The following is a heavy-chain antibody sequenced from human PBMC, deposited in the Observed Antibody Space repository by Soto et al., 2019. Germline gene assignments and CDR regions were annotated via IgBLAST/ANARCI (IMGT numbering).Heavy chain of an antibody. J-gene: IGHJ5*02. CDR1: GGTFSSYA. V-gene: IGHV1-69*01. D-gene: IGHD2-2*01. Sequence: QVQLVQSGAEVKKPGSSVKVSCKASGGTFSSYAISWVRQAPGQGLEWMGGIIPIFGTANYAQKFQGRVTITADEYTRTAYMELRSLRSEDTAVYYCARGRVSVVVQAARGWFEPWGQGNLVTVSS. CDR3: ARGRVSVVVQAARGWFEP. CDR2: IIPIFGTA.